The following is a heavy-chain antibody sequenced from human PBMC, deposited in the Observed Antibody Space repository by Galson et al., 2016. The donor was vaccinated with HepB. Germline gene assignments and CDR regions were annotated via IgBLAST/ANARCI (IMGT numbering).Heavy chain of an antibody. V-gene: IGHV1-2*06. CDR1: GYTFTDYY. D-gene: IGHD6-6*01. CDR3: ARGSIAARSHLDY. Sequence: SVKVSCKASGYTFTDYYLHWVRQAPGQGLEWMGRIHPNSGSTNYAQKFQGGVTMTRERSISTVYMELSSLRSDDTAVYYCARGSIAARSHLDYWGQGTLVTVSS. J-gene: IGHJ4*02. CDR2: IHPNSGST.